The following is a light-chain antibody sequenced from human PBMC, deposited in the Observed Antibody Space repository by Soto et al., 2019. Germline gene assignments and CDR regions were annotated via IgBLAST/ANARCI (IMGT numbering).Light chain of an antibody. V-gene: IGLV2-14*01. CDR3: TSCITANTRCV. Sequence: QSVLTQPASVSGSPGQSITISCTGTSSDIGRYNYVSWFQQHPGKVPKLVIFEVNYRPSGVSDRFSGSKSGNTASLPITGLQAEDEADYYCTSCITANTRCVFGSGTKVTVL. CDR1: SSDIGRYNY. J-gene: IGLJ1*01. CDR2: EVN.